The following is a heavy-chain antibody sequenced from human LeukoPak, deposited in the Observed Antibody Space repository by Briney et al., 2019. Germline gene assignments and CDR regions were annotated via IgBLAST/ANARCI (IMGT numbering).Heavy chain of an antibody. Sequence: ASVTVSCKASGYTFTSYDINWVRQAPGQGLEWMGWMNPNSGNTGYAQKSQGRVTMTRNTSISTAYMELSRLRSDDTAVYYCARGRRVVRGVPQRDDYWGQGTLVTVSS. J-gene: IGHJ4*02. V-gene: IGHV1-8*01. D-gene: IGHD3-10*01. CDR1: GYTFTSYD. CDR2: MNPNSGNT. CDR3: ARGRRVVRGVPQRDDY.